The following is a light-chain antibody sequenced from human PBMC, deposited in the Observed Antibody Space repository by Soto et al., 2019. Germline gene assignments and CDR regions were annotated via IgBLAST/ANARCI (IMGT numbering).Light chain of an antibody. CDR1: QDIRGA. J-gene: IGKJ5*01. CDR3: QQFNSYPIT. CDR2: DVS. V-gene: IGKV1-13*02. Sequence: AIPLTQSPSSLSASVGDRVTITCRASQDIRGALAWYQQKPGKPPKLLIFDVSRLQSGVPSRFSGSGCGTDFTLTISSLQAEDFVTYYWQQFNSYPITFGRGTRLEIK.